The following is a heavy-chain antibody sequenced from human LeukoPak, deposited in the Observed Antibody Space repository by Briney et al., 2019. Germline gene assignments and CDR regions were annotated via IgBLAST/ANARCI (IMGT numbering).Heavy chain of an antibody. Sequence: GGSLRLSCAASGFTFSSYSMNWVRQAPGKGLEWVAVISYDGSNKYYADSVKGRFTISRDNSKNTLYLQMNSLRAEDTAVYYCARATQWLVRFSIDYWGQGTLVTVSS. CDR2: ISYDGSNK. D-gene: IGHD6-19*01. CDR3: ARATQWLVRFSIDY. V-gene: IGHV3-30*03. J-gene: IGHJ4*02. CDR1: GFTFSSYS.